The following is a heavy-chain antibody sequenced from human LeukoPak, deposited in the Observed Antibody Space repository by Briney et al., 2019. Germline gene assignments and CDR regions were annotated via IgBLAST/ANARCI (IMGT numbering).Heavy chain of an antibody. Sequence: PSETLSLTCTVSGGSISSYYWSWIRQPAGKGLEWIGRIYTSGSTNYNPSLKSRVTMSVDTSKNQFSLKLSSVTAADTAVYYCARGTTYYDILTGYPAYYFDYWGQGTLVTVSS. D-gene: IGHD3-9*01. J-gene: IGHJ4*01. CDR2: IYTSGST. V-gene: IGHV4-4*07. CDR3: ARGTTYYDILTGYPAYYFDY. CDR1: GGSISSYY.